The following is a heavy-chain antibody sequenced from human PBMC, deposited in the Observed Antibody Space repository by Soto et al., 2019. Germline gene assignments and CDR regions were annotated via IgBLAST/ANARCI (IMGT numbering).Heavy chain of an antibody. CDR1: GGSISSGDYS. V-gene: IGHV4-30-4*01. D-gene: IGHD3-3*01. Sequence: QVQLQESGPGLVKPSQTLSLTCTVSGGSISSGDYSWSWIRQPPGKGLEWIGYIYYSGSTYYNPSLQSRVTISVDTSKHQFSLKLSSVTAADTAVYYCARARVAGWFDPWGQGTLVTVSS. J-gene: IGHJ5*02. CDR3: ARARVAGWFDP. CDR2: IYYSGST.